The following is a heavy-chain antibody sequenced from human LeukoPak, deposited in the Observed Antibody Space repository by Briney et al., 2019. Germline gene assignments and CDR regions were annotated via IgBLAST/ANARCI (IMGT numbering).Heavy chain of an antibody. CDR2: ISYDGSNK. D-gene: IGHD3-10*01. CDR1: GFTLSSYG. V-gene: IGHV3-30*18. Sequence: PGRSLRLSCAASGFTLSSYGMHWVRQAPGKGLEWVAVISYDGSNKYYADSVKGRFTISRDNSKNTLYLQMNSLRAEDTAVYYCAKDKGSYGSGSYLYYFDYWGQGTLVTVSS. J-gene: IGHJ4*02. CDR3: AKDKGSYGSGSYLYYFDY.